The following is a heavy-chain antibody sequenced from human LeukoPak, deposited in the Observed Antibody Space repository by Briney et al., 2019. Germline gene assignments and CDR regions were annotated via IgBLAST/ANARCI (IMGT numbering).Heavy chain of an antibody. CDR3: ARQTGAGLLNLP. D-gene: IGHD3/OR15-3a*01. CDR1: GGSITSYY. Sequence: SETLSLTCTVSGGSITSYYWSWIRQSAGKGLEWIGRIYITGSTTYNPSLKSRVTMSLDTSKNQFSLNLNSVTAADTSTYYCARQTGAGLLNLPGGQGIRVTVSS. V-gene: IGHV4-4*07. J-gene: IGHJ4*02. CDR2: IYITGST.